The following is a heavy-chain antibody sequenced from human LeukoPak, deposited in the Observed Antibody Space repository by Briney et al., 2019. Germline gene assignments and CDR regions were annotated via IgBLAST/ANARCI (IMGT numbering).Heavy chain of an antibody. J-gene: IGHJ4*02. CDR2: IYSGGST. CDR3: ARGDSGWYQYYFDY. CDR1: GFTVSSNY. D-gene: IGHD6-19*01. Sequence: GGSLRLSCAASGFTVSSNYMSWVRQAPGKGLEWVSVIYSGGSTYYAASVKGRFTISRDNSKNTLYLRMNSLRAEDTAVYYCARGDSGWYQYYFDYWGQGTLVTVSS. V-gene: IGHV3-53*01.